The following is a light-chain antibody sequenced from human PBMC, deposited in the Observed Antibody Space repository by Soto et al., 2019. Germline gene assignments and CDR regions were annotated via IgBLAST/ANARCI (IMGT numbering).Light chain of an antibody. V-gene: IGKV1-39*01. Sequence: DIQITQSPSSLSSSVLERFTITCRASQTISSPLSWYQQKPGKVPELLIYATSRLQSGVPSRFSGSRSGTDFTLTISSLQPEDFATYYCQHSYGTPAFGQGTRLEIK. CDR2: ATS. J-gene: IGKJ5*01. CDR1: QTISSP. CDR3: QHSYGTPA.